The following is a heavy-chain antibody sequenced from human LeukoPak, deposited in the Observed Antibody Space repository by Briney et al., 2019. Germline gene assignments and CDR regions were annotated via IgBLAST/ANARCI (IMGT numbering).Heavy chain of an antibody. CDR2: MYFSGST. CDR3: ASRRYDYVWGVIDY. D-gene: IGHD3-16*01. J-gene: IGHJ4*02. Sequence: PSETLSLTCSVSGGSISDYYWGWIRQPPGKRLEWIGYMYFSGSTNYNPSLKSRVTISVDTSKNQFSLKLSSVTAADTAVYYCASRRYDYVWGVIDYWGQGTLVTVSS. V-gene: IGHV4-59*12. CDR1: GGSISDYY.